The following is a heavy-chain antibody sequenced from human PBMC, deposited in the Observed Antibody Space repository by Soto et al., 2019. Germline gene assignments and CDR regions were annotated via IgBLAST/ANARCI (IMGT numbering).Heavy chain of an antibody. CDR1: GHSISSSTYY. D-gene: IGHD1-26*01. CDR2: VYYGENT. V-gene: IGHV4-39*02. J-gene: IGHJ3*02. Sequence: SETMSLTCTVSGHSISSSTYYWGWLRQPPGRGLEWIGSVYYGENTYYNPSLKSRVTISVDTSKNLFSLNLSSVTAADTAMYYCARPQFSGTYHDPFKIWGPGTXVTVSS. CDR3: ARPQFSGTYHDPFKI.